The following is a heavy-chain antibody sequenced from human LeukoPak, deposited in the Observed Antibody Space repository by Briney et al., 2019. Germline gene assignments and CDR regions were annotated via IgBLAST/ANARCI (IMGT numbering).Heavy chain of an antibody. CDR2: INPNSGGT. D-gene: IGHD6-19*01. CDR3: ARVGSSGWYRNDYMDV. CDR1: GYTFTVYY. V-gene: IGHV1-2*02. J-gene: IGHJ6*03. Sequence: ASVTVSFKASGYTFTVYYMHWVRQAPGQGLEWMGWINPNSGGTNYAQKFQGRVTMTRDTSISTAYMELSRLRSDDTAVYYCARVGSSGWYRNDYMDVWGKGTTVTVSS.